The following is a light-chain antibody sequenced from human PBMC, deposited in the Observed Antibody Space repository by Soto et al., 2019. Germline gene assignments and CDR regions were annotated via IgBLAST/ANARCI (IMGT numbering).Light chain of an antibody. V-gene: IGKV1-39*01. CDR2: SAS. CDR1: QTIRTF. J-gene: IGKJ4*01. Sequence: DIQLTQSPDSLSASVGDRVTLTCRASQTIRTFLNWYQQKSGKAPKVLIYSASTLQSGVPSRFSGSGSGTDFTLTINSLQPEDFATYDCQQSYNAPRTFGGGTKVEIK. CDR3: QQSYNAPRT.